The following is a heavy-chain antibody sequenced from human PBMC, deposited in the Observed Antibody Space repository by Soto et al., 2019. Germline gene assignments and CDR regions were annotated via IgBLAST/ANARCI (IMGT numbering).Heavy chain of an antibody. D-gene: IGHD6-19*01. CDR3: ATSLEVAGHGY. CDR1: GGAIISSSYY. V-gene: IGHV4-39*01. Sequence: RALTCTVSGGAIISSSYYWGGIHHPPGKGLEWIGRIYYSGITYYNPSLNSQVTKSVDTSKNQFALKPSPWTPADPAGLYWATSLEVAGHGYWGQGRMVTVS. J-gene: IGHJ4*02. CDR2: IYYSGIT.